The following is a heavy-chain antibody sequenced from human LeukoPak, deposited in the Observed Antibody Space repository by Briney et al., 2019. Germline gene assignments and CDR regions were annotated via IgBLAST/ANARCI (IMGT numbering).Heavy chain of an antibody. CDR1: GGSISSYY. CDR3: ARLTGCSSTSCYSVDY. D-gene: IGHD2-2*02. V-gene: IGHV4-59*08. Sequence: SETLSLTCTASGGSISSYYWSWIRQPPGKGLEWIGYIYYSGSTNYNPSLKSRVTISVDTSKNQFSLKLSSVTAADTAVYYCARLTGCSSTSCYSVDYWGQGTLVTVSS. J-gene: IGHJ4*02. CDR2: IYYSGST.